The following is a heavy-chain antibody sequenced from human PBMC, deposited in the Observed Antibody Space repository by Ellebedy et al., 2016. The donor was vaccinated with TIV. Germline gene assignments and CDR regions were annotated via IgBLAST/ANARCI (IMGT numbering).Heavy chain of an antibody. CDR2: INPSGGST. CDR3: ARSRRIVVVPAAMAYYYYGMDV. Sequence: ASVKVSXXASGYTFTSYYMHWVRQAPGQGLEWMGIINPSGGSTSYAQKFQGRVTMTRDTSTSTVYMELSSLRSEDTAVYYCARSRRIVVVPAAMAYYYYGMDVWGQGTTVTVSS. V-gene: IGHV1-46*01. D-gene: IGHD2-2*01. CDR1: GYTFTSYY. J-gene: IGHJ6*02.